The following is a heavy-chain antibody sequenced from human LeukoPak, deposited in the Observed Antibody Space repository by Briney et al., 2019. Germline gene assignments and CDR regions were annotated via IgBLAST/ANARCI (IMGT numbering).Heavy chain of an antibody. V-gene: IGHV1-2*02. CDR3: ARDRAYYYGSGSYGY. J-gene: IGHJ4*01. D-gene: IGHD3-10*01. CDR2: INPNSGGT. CDR1: GYTFTGYY. Sequence: ASVKVSCKASGYTFTGYYMHWVRQAPGQGVEWMGWINPNSGGTNYAQKFQGRVTMTRDTSISTAYMELSRLRSDDTAGYYCARDRAYYYGSGSYGYWGHGTLVTVSS.